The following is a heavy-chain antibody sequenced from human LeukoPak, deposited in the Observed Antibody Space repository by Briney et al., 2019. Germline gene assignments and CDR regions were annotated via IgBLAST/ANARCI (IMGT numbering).Heavy chain of an antibody. CDR3: ARDYYYDSTGYFSAHSY. D-gene: IGHD3-22*01. V-gene: IGHV1-18*01. J-gene: IGHJ4*01. Sequence: GASVKVSCKASGYTFSRFGISWVRQAPGQGLEWMGWTSAYNGNTNYAQKLQGRVSITTDTSTSTAYMELRSLRSDDTAVYYCARDYYYDSTGYFSAHSYLGHGTLVTVSS. CDR1: GYTFSRFG. CDR2: TSAYNGNT.